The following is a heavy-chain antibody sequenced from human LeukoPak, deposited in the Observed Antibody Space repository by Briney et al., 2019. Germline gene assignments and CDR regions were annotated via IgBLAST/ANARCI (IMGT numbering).Heavy chain of an antibody. J-gene: IGHJ4*02. Sequence: SETLSLTCAVSGVSFNDYYWSWVRQPPGKGLEWIGEINHSGYTNDSPSLKSRVTMSVDTSRKQFSLNLRSVTVADTAVYYCTRMTTGHDYWGQGTLVTVSS. CDR3: TRMTTGHDY. D-gene: IGHD4-17*01. CDR1: GVSFNDYY. CDR2: INHSGYT. V-gene: IGHV4-34*01.